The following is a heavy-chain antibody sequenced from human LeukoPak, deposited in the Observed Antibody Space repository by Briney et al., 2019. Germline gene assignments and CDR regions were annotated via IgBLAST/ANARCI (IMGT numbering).Heavy chain of an antibody. CDR3: ARDVGSERAFDY. Sequence: PGGSLRLSCEASGFIFRAYGMHWVRQAPGKGLEWVAFISYEGTNEYYADSVKGRFTISRDNSKNRLYLQMNSLRAEDTAVYYCARDVGSERAFDYWGQGTLVTVSS. CDR2: ISYEGTNE. J-gene: IGHJ4*02. D-gene: IGHD6-25*01. V-gene: IGHV3-30*03. CDR1: GFIFRAYG.